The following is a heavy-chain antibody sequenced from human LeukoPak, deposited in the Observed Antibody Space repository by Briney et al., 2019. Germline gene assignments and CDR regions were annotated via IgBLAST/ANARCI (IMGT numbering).Heavy chain of an antibody. D-gene: IGHD2-2*01. CDR3: ARARYANAWYAFDI. CDR1: GGSVSSYY. Sequence: KPSETLSLTCTVSGGSVSSYYWSWIRRPPGGGLEWIAYLSHSGSSDYYPSLTSRVTTLVDTSKNQFSLKLTSVTAADTAVYYCARARYANAWYAFDIWGHGTMVTVSS. J-gene: IGHJ3*02. CDR2: LSHSGSS. V-gene: IGHV4-59*02.